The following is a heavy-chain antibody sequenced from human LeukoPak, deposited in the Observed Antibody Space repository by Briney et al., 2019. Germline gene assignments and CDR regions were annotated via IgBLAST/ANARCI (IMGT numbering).Heavy chain of an antibody. CDR3: ARARVAAKSGYMDV. CDR2: ISSNGNT. CDR1: GFTFSSYW. V-gene: IGHV3-64*01. J-gene: IGHJ6*03. D-gene: IGHD2-15*01. Sequence: PGGSLRLSCAASGFTFSSYWMSWVRQAPGKGLEYVSSISSNGNTYYANSVKGRFTISRDNPKNTLYLQMGSLRDEDLAVYYCARARVAAKSGYMDVWGTGTTVTISS.